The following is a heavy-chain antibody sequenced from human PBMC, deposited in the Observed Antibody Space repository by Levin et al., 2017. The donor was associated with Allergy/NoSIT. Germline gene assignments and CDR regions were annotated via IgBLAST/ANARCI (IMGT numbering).Heavy chain of an antibody. J-gene: IGHJ5*02. CDR3: ARNVDGGNAYNWFDP. V-gene: IGHV4-61*01. CDR1: GGSVSSCSYY. Sequence: SQTLSLTCTVSGGSVSSCSYYWSWIRQPPGKGLEWIGYIYYSGSTNYNPSLKSRVTISVDTSKNQFSLKLSSVTAADTAVYYCARNVDGGNAYNWFDPWGQGTLVTVSS. D-gene: IGHD4-23*01. CDR2: IYYSGST.